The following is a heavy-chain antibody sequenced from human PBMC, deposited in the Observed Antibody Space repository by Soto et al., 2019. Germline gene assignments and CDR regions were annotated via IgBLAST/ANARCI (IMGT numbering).Heavy chain of an antibody. Sequence: GGSLRLSCAASGFSFSDYYMTWIRQAPGKGLEWVSHISSSGSSIYYADSVKGRFTISRDNAQNSLYLQMNSLGAEDTAVYYCARRASTGRHFDYWGQGTLVTVSS. CDR2: ISSSGSSI. D-gene: IGHD1-1*01. CDR1: GFSFSDYY. J-gene: IGHJ4*02. CDR3: ARRASTGRHFDY. V-gene: IGHV3-11*01.